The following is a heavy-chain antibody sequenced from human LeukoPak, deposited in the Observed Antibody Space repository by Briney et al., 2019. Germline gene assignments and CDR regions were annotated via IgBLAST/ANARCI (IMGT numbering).Heavy chain of an antibody. CDR2: IKQDGSEK. J-gene: IGHJ6*03. CDR1: GFTFSSYW. V-gene: IGHV3-7*01. CDR3: ARRVGGIVVVPAAPVRAYYYYYYMDV. D-gene: IGHD2-2*01. Sequence: PGGSLRLSCAASGFTFSSYWMSWVRQAPGKGLEWVANIKQDGSEKHYVDSVKGRFTISRDNAKNSLYLQMNSLRAEDTAVYYCARRVGGIVVVPAAPVRAYYYYYYMDVWGKGTTVTVSS.